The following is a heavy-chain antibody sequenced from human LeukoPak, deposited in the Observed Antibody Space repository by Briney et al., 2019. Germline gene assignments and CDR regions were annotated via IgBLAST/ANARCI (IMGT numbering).Heavy chain of an antibody. CDR3: ARGGYYDSSGSFEY. J-gene: IGHJ4*02. D-gene: IGHD3-22*01. CDR1: GFTFSNYA. CDR2: ISSNGGST. Sequence: GGSLRLSCAASGFTFSNYAMYWVRQAPGKGLEYVSAISSNGGSTDYANSVKGGFTISRDNSKNRLFLQMGSLRTEDMAVYYCARGGYYDSSGSFEYWGQGTLVTVSS. V-gene: IGHV3-64*01.